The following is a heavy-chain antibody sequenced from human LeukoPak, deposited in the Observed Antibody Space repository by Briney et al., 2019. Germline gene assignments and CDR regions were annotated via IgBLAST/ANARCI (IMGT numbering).Heavy chain of an antibody. V-gene: IGHV4-61*02. D-gene: IGHD2-8*02. Sequence: PSETLSLTCTVSGGSISSGNYQWTWIRQPAGKGLEWIGRIYTSGSTNYNPSLKSRVTISVDTSKNQFSLKLSSVTAADTAVYYCAKGTGGTFYYFDYWGREPWSPSPQ. J-gene: IGHJ4*02. CDR2: IYTSGST. CDR1: GGSISSGNYQ. CDR3: AKGTGGTFYYFDY.